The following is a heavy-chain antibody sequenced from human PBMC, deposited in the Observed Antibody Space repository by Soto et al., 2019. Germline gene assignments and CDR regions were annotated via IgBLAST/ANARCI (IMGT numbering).Heavy chain of an antibody. CDR3: AREPEGYCTGASCDLTIKYGMEV. Sequence: GASVKVSCKASGGTFSSYAISWVRQAPGQGLEWMGGIIPIFGTANYAQKFQGRVTITADESTSTAYMELSSLRSEDTAVDYCAREPEGYCTGASCDLTIKYGMEVRGQGTTVPVYS. D-gene: IGHD2-15*01. V-gene: IGHV1-69*13. CDR1: GGTFSSYA. CDR2: IIPIFGTA. J-gene: IGHJ6*02.